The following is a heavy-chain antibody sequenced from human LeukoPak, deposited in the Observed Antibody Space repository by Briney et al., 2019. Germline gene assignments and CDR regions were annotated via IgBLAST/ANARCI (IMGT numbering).Heavy chain of an antibody. D-gene: IGHD2-8*01. V-gene: IGHV3-7*05. Sequence: GGSLRLSCAASGFTFSNYAMTWVRQAPGKGLEWVANIKQDGSEKYYVDSVKGRFTISRDNAKNSLYLQMNSLRAEDTAVYYCAKDDCTNGVCPTDYWGQGTLVTVSS. CDR2: IKQDGSEK. CDR1: GFTFSNYA. J-gene: IGHJ4*02. CDR3: AKDDCTNGVCPTDY.